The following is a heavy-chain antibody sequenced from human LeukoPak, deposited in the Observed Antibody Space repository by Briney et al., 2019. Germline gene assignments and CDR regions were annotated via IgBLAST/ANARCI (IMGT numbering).Heavy chain of an antibody. J-gene: IGHJ6*04. CDR1: GFTFSSYA. CDR3: AELGITMIGGV. D-gene: IGHD3-10*02. V-gene: IGHV3-64*04. Sequence: GGSLRLSCTASGFTFSSYAMHWVRQAPGKGLEYVSGISTNGGSTYYADSVKGRFTISRDNAKNSLYLQMNSLRAEDTAVYYCAELGITMIGGVWGKGTTVTISS. CDR2: ISTNGGST.